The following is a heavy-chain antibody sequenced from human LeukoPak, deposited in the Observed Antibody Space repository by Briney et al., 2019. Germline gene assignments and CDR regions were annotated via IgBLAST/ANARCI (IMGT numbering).Heavy chain of an antibody. CDR2: IWYDGSNT. Sequence: GGSLRLSCAASGFTFSSYGMHWVRQAPGKGLEWVAVIWYDGSNTYYADSVKGRFTISRDNSKNTLYLQMNSLRAEDTAVYYCASDTIPAALDYWGQGTLVTVSS. V-gene: IGHV3-30*02. CDR1: GFTFSSYG. D-gene: IGHD2-2*01. J-gene: IGHJ4*02. CDR3: ASDTIPAALDY.